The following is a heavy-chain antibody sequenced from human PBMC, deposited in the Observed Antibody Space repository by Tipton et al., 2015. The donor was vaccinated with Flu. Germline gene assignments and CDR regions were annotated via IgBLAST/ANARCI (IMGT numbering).Heavy chain of an antibody. CDR2: IYHSGST. V-gene: IGHV4-38-2*01. CDR3: ARHTGDSVRGVIDY. D-gene: IGHD3-10*02. Sequence: GLVKPSETLSLTCVVSGYSINSGYYWGWVRQPPGKGLEWIGTIYHSGSTYYNPSLKSRVTISVDTSQNQFSLRLSSVTAADTAVYYCARHTGDSVRGVIDYWGQGTLVTVSS. CDR1: GYSINSGYY. J-gene: IGHJ4*02.